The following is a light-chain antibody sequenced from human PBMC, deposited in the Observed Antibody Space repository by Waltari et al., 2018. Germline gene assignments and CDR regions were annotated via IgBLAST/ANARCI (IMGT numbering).Light chain of an antibody. CDR1: QRISNY. Sequence: DIQMTQSPSSLSASVGDRVTITCRASQRISNYLYWYQQKPGKAPNLLIYAASTLQSGVPSRFSGSGAGTDFTLTIGSLQPEDFATYYCQQSHTTPWTFGQGTKVEI. J-gene: IGKJ1*01. CDR2: AAS. V-gene: IGKV1-39*01. CDR3: QQSHTTPWT.